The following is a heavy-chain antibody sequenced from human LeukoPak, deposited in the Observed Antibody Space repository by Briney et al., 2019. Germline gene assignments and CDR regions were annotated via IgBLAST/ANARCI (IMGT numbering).Heavy chain of an antibody. J-gene: IGHJ4*02. CDR3: ARSSGWQTYYFDY. V-gene: IGHV3-9*01. D-gene: IGHD6-19*01. CDR2: ISWNSGSI. Sequence: GGSLRLSCAASGFTFSTYAMSWVRQAPGKGLEWVSGISWNSGSIGYADSVKGRFTISRDNAKNSLYLQMNSLRAEDTALYYCARSSGWQTYYFDYWGQGTLVTVSS. CDR1: GFTFSTYA.